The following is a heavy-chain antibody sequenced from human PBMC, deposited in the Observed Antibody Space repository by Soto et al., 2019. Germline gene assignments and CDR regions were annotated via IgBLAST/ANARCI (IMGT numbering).Heavy chain of an antibody. V-gene: IGHV4-34*01. CDR2: IKHGGST. J-gene: IGHJ4*02. Sequence: SETLSLTCAVSGGSYSGYYWSWVRQSPEKGLEWIGEIKHGGSTRYNPSLESRVTISEDTSKKQFSLRLTSVTAADTAVYYCARGQPYSWNYNYFDYWGQGTQVTVSS. CDR3: ARGQPYSWNYNYFDY. D-gene: IGHD1-7*01. CDR1: GGSYSGYY.